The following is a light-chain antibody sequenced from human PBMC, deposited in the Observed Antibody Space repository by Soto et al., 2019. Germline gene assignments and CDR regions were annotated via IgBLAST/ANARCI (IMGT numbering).Light chain of an antibody. CDR3: SSFAGSNNVL. Sequence: QSVLTQPPSASGSPGQSVTISCTGTNSDVGGYDFVSWYQQHPGKAPKLMSYEVNKRPSGVPDRFSGSKSGNTASLTVSGLQAEDEASYYCSSFAGSNNVLFGGGTKLTVL. CDR2: EVN. V-gene: IGLV2-8*01. J-gene: IGLJ3*02. CDR1: NSDVGGYDF.